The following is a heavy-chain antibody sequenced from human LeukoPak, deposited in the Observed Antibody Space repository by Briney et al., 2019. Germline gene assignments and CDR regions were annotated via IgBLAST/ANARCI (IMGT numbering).Heavy chain of an antibody. J-gene: IGHJ2*01. CDR3: ARHAVVTDWYFDL. D-gene: IGHD4-23*01. CDR2: INHSGST. V-gene: IGHV4-34*01. Sequence: PSETLSLTCAVYGGSFSGYYWSWIRQPPGKGLEWIGEINHSGSTNYNPSLKSRVTISVDTSKNQFSLKLSSVTAADTAVYYCARHAVVTDWYFDLWGRGTLVTVSS. CDR1: GGSFSGYY.